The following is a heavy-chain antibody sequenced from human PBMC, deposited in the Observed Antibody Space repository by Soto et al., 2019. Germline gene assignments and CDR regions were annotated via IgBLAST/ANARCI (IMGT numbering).Heavy chain of an antibody. D-gene: IGHD1-26*01. CDR2: MYYTETS. CDR1: GGSISSGGYY. J-gene: IGHJ4*02. CDR3: ASGVVGTTTYFDY. V-gene: IGHV4-31*03. Sequence: QVQRQESGPGLVQPSQTLSLTCTVSGGSISSGGYYWSWIRQHPGKGLEWIGYMYYTETSYYSPSLRSRVTISLDTSKNQFSLKLTSVTAADTAVYYCASGVVGTTTYFDYWGQGTLVTVSS.